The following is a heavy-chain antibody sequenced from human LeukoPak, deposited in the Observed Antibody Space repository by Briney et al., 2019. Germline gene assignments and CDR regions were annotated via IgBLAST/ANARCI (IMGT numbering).Heavy chain of an antibody. J-gene: IGHJ4*02. CDR3: ARQDIAVAGHFNY. V-gene: IGHV5-51*01. CDR1: GFSFTTYW. CDR2: IYPDDSDT. D-gene: IGHD6-19*01. Sequence: GESLKISCKHSGFSFTTYWIGWVRQMPGKGPEWMGVIYPDDSDTRYSPSFQGQVTISADKSISTAYLHWSSLKASDSAIYYCARQDIAVAGHFNYWGQGTLVTVSS.